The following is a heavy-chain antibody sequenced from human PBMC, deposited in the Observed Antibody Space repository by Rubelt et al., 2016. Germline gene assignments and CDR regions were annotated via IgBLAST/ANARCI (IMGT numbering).Heavy chain of an antibody. V-gene: IGHV1-69*10. CDR2: IIPILGIA. J-gene: IGHJ4*02. D-gene: IGHD1-26*01. CDR3: ARMEVGMLDY. Sequence: GGIIPILGIANYAQKFQGRVTITADKSTSTAYMELSSLRPEDTAVYFCARMEVGMLDYWGQGTLVTVSS.